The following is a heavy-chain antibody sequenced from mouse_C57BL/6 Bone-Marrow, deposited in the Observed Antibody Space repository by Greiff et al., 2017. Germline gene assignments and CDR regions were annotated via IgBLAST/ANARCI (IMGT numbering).Heavy chain of an antibody. V-gene: IGHV1-81*01. CDR2: IYPRSGNT. CDR3: ARDGPGGAY. D-gene: IGHD1-2*01. Sequence: QVQLQQSGAELARPGASVKLSCKASGYTFTSYGISWVKQRTGQGLEWIGEIYPRSGNTYYNEKFKGKATLTADKSSSTGYMELRSLTSEDSAVYFSARDGPGGAYWGQGTLVTVSA. CDR1: GYTFTSYG. J-gene: IGHJ3*01.